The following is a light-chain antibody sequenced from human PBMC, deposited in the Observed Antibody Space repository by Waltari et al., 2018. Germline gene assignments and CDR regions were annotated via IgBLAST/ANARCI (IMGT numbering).Light chain of an antibody. CDR1: TGAVTSGHY. J-gene: IGLJ2*01. CDR3: LLSYSGASVV. CDR2: DTS. Sequence: QAVVTQEPSLTVSPGGTVPPTCGSSTGAVTSGHYPYWFQQKPGQAPRTLIYDTSNKHSWTPARFSGSLLGGKAALTLSGAQPEDEAEYYCLLSYSGASVVFGGGTKLTVL. V-gene: IGLV7-46*01.